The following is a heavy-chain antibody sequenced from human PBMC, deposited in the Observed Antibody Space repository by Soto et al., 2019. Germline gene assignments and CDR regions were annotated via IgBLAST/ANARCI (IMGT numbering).Heavy chain of an antibody. CDR2: ISAYNGNT. CDR1: GYTFTSYG. J-gene: IGHJ4*02. D-gene: IGHD3-10*01. V-gene: IGHV1-18*01. CDR3: ARTGFYYYGSGSPVAVDY. Sequence: QVQLVQSGAEVKKPGASVKVSCKASGYTFTSYGISWVRQAPGQGLEWMGWISAYNGNTNYAQKLQGRVTMTTDTSPSTAYMELRSLRSDDTAVYYCARTGFYYYGSGSPVAVDYWGQGTLVTVSS.